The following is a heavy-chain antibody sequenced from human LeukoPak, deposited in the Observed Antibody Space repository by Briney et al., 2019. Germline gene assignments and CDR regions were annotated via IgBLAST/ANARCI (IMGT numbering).Heavy chain of an antibody. D-gene: IGHD3-22*01. Sequence: PSETLSLTCTVSGGSISSGDYYWSWIRQPPGKGLEWIGYIYYSGNTYYNPSLKSRVTISVDTSKNQFSLKLSSVTAADTAVYYCARALSSGYYYNYFDYWGQGTLVTVSS. CDR1: GGSISSGDYY. CDR3: ARALSSGYYYNYFDY. J-gene: IGHJ4*02. V-gene: IGHV4-30-4*01. CDR2: IYYSGNT.